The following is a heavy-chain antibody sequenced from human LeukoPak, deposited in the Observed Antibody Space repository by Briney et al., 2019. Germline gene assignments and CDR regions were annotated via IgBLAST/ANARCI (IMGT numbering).Heavy chain of an antibody. V-gene: IGHV3-23*01. J-gene: IGHJ4*02. Sequence: PGGSLRLSCAASGFTFSSYAMSWVRQAPGKGLEWVSAISGSGGSTYYADSVKGRFTISRDNSKNTLYLQMNSLRAEDTAVYYCAKVIYGDSPGGVYYFDYWGQGTLVTVSS. CDR1: GFTFSSYA. CDR3: AKVIYGDSPGGVYYFDY. D-gene: IGHD4-17*01. CDR2: ISGSGGST.